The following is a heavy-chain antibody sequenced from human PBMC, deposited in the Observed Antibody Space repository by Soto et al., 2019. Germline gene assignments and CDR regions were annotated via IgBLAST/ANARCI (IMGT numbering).Heavy chain of an antibody. D-gene: IGHD3-22*01. Sequence: PSEALSLTCTVSGGSISSYHWSWIRQPPGKGLEWIGYIYYSGSTYYNPSLKSRVTISVDTSKNQFSLKLSSVTAADTAVYYCARESTYYYDSSGPWGQGTMVTVSS. J-gene: IGHJ3*01. CDR2: IYYSGST. CDR1: GGSISSYH. CDR3: ARESTYYYDSSGP. V-gene: IGHV4-59*12.